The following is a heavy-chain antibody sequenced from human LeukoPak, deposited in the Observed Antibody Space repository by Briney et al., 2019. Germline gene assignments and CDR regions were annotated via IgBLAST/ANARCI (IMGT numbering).Heavy chain of an antibody. CDR2: IYYSGST. J-gene: IGHJ6*03. CDR1: GGSISSHY. Sequence: SETLSLTCTVSGGSISSHYWSWIRQPPGKGREWIGYIYYSGSTNYNPSLKSRVTISVDTSKNQFSLKLSSVTAADTAVYYCARSARAVVVVPAAMPYYYYYMDVWGKGTTVTVSS. CDR3: ARSARAVVVVPAAMPYYYYYMDV. D-gene: IGHD2-2*01. V-gene: IGHV4-59*11.